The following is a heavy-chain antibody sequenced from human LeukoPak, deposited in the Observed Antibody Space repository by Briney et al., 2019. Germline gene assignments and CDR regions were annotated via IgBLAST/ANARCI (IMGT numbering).Heavy chain of an antibody. D-gene: IGHD3-10*01. CDR3: ARMYGSGSYLALDY. CDR2: INPNSGGT. J-gene: IGHJ4*02. Sequence: ASVKVSCKASGYTFTSYGISWVRQAPGQGLEWMGRINPNSGGTSYAQKFQGRVTMTRDTSISTAYMELSRLRSDDTAVYYCARMYGSGSYLALDYWGQGTLVTVSS. CDR1: GYTFTSYG. V-gene: IGHV1-2*06.